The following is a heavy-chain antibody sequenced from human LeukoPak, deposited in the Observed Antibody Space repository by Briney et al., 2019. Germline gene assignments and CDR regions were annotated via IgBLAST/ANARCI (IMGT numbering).Heavy chain of an antibody. D-gene: IGHD5-18*01. CDR2: MNPNSGNT. V-gene: IGHV1-8*03. J-gene: IGHJ4*02. CDR3: AREGYSYGRWSN. Sequence: ASVKVSCKASGYTFTSYVINWVRQATGQGLEWMGWMNPNSGNTGYAQKFQGRVTITRNTSISTAYMELSSLRSEDTAVYYCAREGYSYGRWSNWGQGTLVTVSS. CDR1: GYTFTSYV.